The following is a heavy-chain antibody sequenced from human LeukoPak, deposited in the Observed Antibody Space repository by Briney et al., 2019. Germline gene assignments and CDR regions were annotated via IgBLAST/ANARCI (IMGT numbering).Heavy chain of an antibody. D-gene: IGHD3-3*01. Sequence: ASVKVSCKASGYTFTSYDINCVRQATGQGLEWMGCMNPNSGNTGYAQKFQGRVTITRNTSISTAYMELSSLRSEDTAVYYCARGITIFGVVTHDAFDIWGQGTMVTVSS. CDR2: MNPNSGNT. CDR1: GYTFTSYD. V-gene: IGHV1-8*03. J-gene: IGHJ3*02. CDR3: ARGITIFGVVTHDAFDI.